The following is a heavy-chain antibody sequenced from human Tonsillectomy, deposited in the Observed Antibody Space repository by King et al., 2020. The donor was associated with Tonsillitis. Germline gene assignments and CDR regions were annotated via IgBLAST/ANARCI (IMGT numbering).Heavy chain of an antibody. D-gene: IGHD2-15*01. CDR3: AGVLGYLDV. CDR2: IKQDGSEK. Sequence: VQLVESGGTLVQPGGSLRLSCAASGFTFTSYWMSWVRQAPGKGLEWVANIKQDGSEKYYVDSVKGRFTISRDNANNSLYLQMNSLRAEDTAVYYCAGVLGYLDVWGQGTTVTVSS. V-gene: IGHV3-7*03. CDR1: GFTFTSYW. J-gene: IGHJ6*02.